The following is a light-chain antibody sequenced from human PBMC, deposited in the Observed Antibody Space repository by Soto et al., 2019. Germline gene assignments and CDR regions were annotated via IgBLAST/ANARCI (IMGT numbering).Light chain of an antibody. CDR1: QSVSSNY. CDR2: GTS. V-gene: IGKV3-20*01. Sequence: VLTQSPGTLSLSPGERATLSCRASQSVSSNYLAWYQQKPGQAPRLLIHGTSSRATGIPDRFSGSGSGTDFALTISRLEPEDFAVYYCQQYGASPWTFGQGTKV. J-gene: IGKJ1*01. CDR3: QQYGASPWT.